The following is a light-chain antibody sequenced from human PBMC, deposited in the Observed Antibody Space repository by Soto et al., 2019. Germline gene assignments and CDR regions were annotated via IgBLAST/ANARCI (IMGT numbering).Light chain of an antibody. CDR2: LNSDGSH. CDR3: QTWGTGIRV. CDR1: SGHSSYA. Sequence: QLVLTQSPSASASLGASVKLTCTLSSGHSSYAIAWHQQQPEKGPRYFMKLNSDGSHSKGDGIPDRFSGSSSGAERYLTISSLQSEDEADYYCQTWGTGIRVFGTGTQLTVL. J-gene: IGLJ1*01. V-gene: IGLV4-69*01.